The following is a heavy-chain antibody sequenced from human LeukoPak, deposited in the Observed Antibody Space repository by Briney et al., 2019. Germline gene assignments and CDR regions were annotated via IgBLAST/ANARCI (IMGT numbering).Heavy chain of an antibody. CDR2: INPNSGGT. Sequence: ASVKVSCKASGYTFTDYYMHWVRQAPGQGLEWMGWINPNSGGTNYAQRFQGRVTMTRDTSISTAYMELSRLRSDDTAVYYCARDTTHYYGSGSSRWYYFDYWGQGTLVTVSS. D-gene: IGHD3-10*01. CDR1: GYTFTDYY. CDR3: ARDTTHYYGSGSSRWYYFDY. V-gene: IGHV1-2*02. J-gene: IGHJ4*02.